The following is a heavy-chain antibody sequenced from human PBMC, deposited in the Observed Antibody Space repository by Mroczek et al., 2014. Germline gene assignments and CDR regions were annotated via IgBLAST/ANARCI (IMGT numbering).Heavy chain of an antibody. CDR1: GYTFTSYG. CDR3: ARVTDRYDFWSGSSVGFDP. J-gene: IGHJ5*02. CDR2: ISAYNGNT. Sequence: QVQLVESGAEVKKPGASVKVSCKASGYTFTSYGISWVRQAPGQGLEWMGWISAYNGNTNYAQKLQGRVTMTTDTSTSTAYMELRSLRSDDTAVYYCARVTDRYDFWSGSSVGFDPWGQGTLVTVSS. D-gene: IGHD3-3*01. V-gene: IGHV1-18*01.